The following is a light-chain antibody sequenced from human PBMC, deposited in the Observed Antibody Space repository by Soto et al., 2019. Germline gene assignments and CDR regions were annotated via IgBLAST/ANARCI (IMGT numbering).Light chain of an antibody. CDR3: AAWDDSLNGYV. J-gene: IGLJ1*01. CDR1: SSNIGSNT. V-gene: IGLV1-44*01. CDR2: SNN. Sequence: QSALTQPPSASGTPGQRVTISCSGSSSNIGSNTVNWYQQLPGTAPKLLIYSNNQRPSGVPDRFSGSKSGTSASLAISGLQSEAEADYYCAAWDDSLNGYVFGTGTKATV.